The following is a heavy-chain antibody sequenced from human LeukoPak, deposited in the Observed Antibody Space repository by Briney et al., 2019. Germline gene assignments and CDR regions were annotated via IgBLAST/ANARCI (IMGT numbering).Heavy chain of an antibody. V-gene: IGHV1-3*01. CDR3: ARDQSGDIRVDFDY. CDR2: IDGGNGDT. J-gene: IGHJ4*02. CDR1: GYTFGKYA. D-gene: IGHD2-15*01. Sequence: GASVKVSCKASGYTFGKYAIQWVRQAPGQRLEWMGWIDGGNGDTRFSQKFQDRVSFTRDTSATTAYMELTSLRSEDTAVYYCARDQSGDIRVDFDYWGQGTLVTVSS.